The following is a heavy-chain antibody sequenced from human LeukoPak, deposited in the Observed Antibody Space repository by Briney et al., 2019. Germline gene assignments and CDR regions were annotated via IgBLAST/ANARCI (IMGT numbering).Heavy chain of an antibody. V-gene: IGHV4-39*01. CDR3: ARVSTVTAIPVYFDY. CDR2: IYYSGST. J-gene: IGHJ4*02. CDR1: GGSISSSSYH. Sequence: PSETLSLTCTVSGGSISSSSYHWGWIRQPPGKGLEWIGSIYYSGSTYYNPSLKSRVTISVDTSKNQFSLKLSSVTAADTAVYYCARVSTVTAIPVYFDYWGQGTLVTVSS. D-gene: IGHD2-21*02.